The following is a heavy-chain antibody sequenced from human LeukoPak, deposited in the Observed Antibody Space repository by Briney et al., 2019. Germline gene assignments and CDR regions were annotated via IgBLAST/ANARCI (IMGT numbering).Heavy chain of an antibody. D-gene: IGHD3-9*01. Sequence: PSETLPLTCTVSGGPISSYYWSWIRQPPGTGLEWIGYIYYTGSTNYNPTLKSRVTTSVDTSKNQFSLRLSSVTAADTAVYYCARHGHDILSGYINWFDPWGQGTLVTVSS. V-gene: IGHV4-59*08. CDR2: IYYTGST. CDR1: GGPISSYY. CDR3: ARHGHDILSGYINWFDP. J-gene: IGHJ5*02.